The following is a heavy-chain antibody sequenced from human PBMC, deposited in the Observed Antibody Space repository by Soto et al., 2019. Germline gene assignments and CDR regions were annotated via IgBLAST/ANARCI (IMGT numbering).Heavy chain of an antibody. CDR2: ISYSGRT. Sequence: PSETLSLTCTVSGGSINSYYWSWIRQPPGKGLEWIGYISYSGRTNYSPSLKSRVTISVDTSKNQFSLKLNSVTAADTALYYCARVKMTRVADGGRETLVTVPS. CDR1: GGSINSYY. J-gene: IGHJ4*02. CDR3: ARVKMTRVAD. D-gene: IGHD4-17*01. V-gene: IGHV4-59*01.